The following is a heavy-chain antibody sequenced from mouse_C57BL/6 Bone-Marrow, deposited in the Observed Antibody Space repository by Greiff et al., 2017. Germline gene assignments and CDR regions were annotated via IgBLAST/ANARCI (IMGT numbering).Heavy chain of an antibody. Sequence: VQLKESGPGLVKPSQSLSLTCSVTGYSITSGYYWNWIRQFPGNKLEWMGYISYDGSNNYNPSLQNRISITRDTSKNQFFLKLNSVTTEDTATYYCARATTVPDYWGQGTTLTVSS. D-gene: IGHD1-1*01. CDR2: ISYDGSN. CDR3: ARATTVPDY. CDR1: GYSITSGYY. J-gene: IGHJ2*01. V-gene: IGHV3-6*01.